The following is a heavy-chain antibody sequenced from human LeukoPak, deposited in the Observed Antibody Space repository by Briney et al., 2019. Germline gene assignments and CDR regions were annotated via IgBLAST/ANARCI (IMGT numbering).Heavy chain of an antibody. CDR3: ARDRVSGSGSIDY. D-gene: IGHD3-10*01. Sequence: PGGSLRLSCAASGFTVSSNYMSWVRQAPGKGLEWVSVIYSGGSTYYADSVKGRFTISRDNSKNTLYLQMNSLRAEDTAVYYCARDRVSGSGSIDYWGQGTLVTVSS. CDR2: IYSGGST. V-gene: IGHV3-66*01. CDR1: GFTVSSNY. J-gene: IGHJ4*02.